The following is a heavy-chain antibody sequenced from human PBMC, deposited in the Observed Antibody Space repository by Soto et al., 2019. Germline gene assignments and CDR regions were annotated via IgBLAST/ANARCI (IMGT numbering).Heavy chain of an antibody. CDR3: ARQGIAAPSSYYYYYGMDV. J-gene: IGHJ6*02. Sequence: GESLQISCKGSGYSCTSYCICWVRQMPGKGLEWMGIIYPGDSDNRYSTSFQGQVTISDDKSISTAYLQWSSLKASDTAMYYCARQGIAAPSSYYYYYGMDVWGQGTTVTVSS. V-gene: IGHV5-51*01. D-gene: IGHD6-13*01. CDR2: IYPGDSDN. CDR1: GYSCTSYC.